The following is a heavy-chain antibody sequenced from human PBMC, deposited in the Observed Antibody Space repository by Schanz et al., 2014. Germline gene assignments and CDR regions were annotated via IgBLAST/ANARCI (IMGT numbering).Heavy chain of an antibody. CDR2: ISGNGGEK. J-gene: IGHJ4*02. CDR1: GFSFSTYA. V-gene: IGHV3-30*04. D-gene: IGHD3-22*01. CDR3: AKEDRTHSSDYVY. Sequence: QVQLVESGGGVVQPGRSLRLSCAASGFSFSTYAMHWVRQAPGKGLRCVAVISGNGGEKYYADSVKGRFTISRDNSENTLFLEMNSLRLEDTAVYYCAKEDRTHSSDYVYWGQGTLVTVSS.